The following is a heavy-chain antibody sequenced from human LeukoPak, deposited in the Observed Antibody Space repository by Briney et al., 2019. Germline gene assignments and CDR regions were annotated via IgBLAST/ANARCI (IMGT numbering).Heavy chain of an antibody. V-gene: IGHV3-53*01. CDR1: GFTVSSNY. CDR3: ARDLYSSSST. D-gene: IGHD6-13*01. J-gene: IGHJ4*02. Sequence: PGGSLRLSCAASGFTVSSNYMSRVRQAPGKGLEWVSVIYSGGSTYYADSVKGRFTISRDNSKNTLYLQMNSLRAEDTAVYYCARDLYSSSSTWGQGTLVTVSS. CDR2: IYSGGST.